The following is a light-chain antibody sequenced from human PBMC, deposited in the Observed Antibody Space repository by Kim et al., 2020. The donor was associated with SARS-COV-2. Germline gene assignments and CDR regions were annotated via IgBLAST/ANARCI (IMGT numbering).Light chain of an antibody. CDR2: KIS. J-gene: IGKJ2*03. Sequence: DIVMTQTPLSSPVTLGQPASISCRSSQSLLHSDGNTYLTWLQQRPGQPPRLLIDKISNRFSGVPDRCSGSGAGTDFTLKISRVEAEDVGVYYCMEATQFVSFGQGTKLEI. CDR3: MEATQFVS. CDR1: QSLLHSDGNTY. V-gene: IGKV2-24*01.